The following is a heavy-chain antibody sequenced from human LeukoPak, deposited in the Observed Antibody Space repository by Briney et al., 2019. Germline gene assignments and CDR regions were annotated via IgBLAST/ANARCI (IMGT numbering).Heavy chain of an antibody. CDR2: IYPADSDT. D-gene: IGHD1-1*01. V-gene: IGHV5-51*01. CDR3: ARLDGSGTTGTHFDY. CDR1: GYSFTSYW. J-gene: IGHJ4*02. Sequence: GESLKISCKGSGYSFTSYWIAWVRQMPGKGLEWMGIIYPADSDTRYSPSFQGQVTVSADKSISTAYLQWSSLKASDTAMYYCARLDGSGTTGTHFDYWGQGTLVTVSS.